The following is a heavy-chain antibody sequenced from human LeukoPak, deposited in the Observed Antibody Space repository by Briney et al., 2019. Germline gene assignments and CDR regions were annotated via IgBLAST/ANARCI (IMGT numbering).Heavy chain of an antibody. CDR1: GGSFSGYY. CDR3: ARTTGSFYFYYYMDV. J-gene: IGHJ6*03. V-gene: IGHV4-34*01. CDR2: INHSGST. D-gene: IGHD1-26*01. Sequence: SETLSLTCAVYGGSFSGYYWSWIRQPPGKGLEWIGEINHSGSTNYNPSLKSRVTISVDTSKNQFSLRLSSVTAADTAVYYCARTTGSFYFYYYMDVWGKGTTVTVSS.